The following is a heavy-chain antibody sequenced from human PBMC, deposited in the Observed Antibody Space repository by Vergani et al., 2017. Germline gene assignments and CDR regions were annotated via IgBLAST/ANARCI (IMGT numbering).Heavy chain of an antibody. CDR2: IDWDDDK. V-gene: IGHV2-70*01. J-gene: IGHJ6*02. CDR3: ARIRGTVMGYYYYGMDV. Sequence: QVTLRESGPALVKPTQTLTLTCTFSGFSLSPSGMCVSWIRQPPGKALEWLALIDWDDDKYYSTSLKTRLTISKDTSKNQVVLTMTNMDPVDTATYYCARIRGTVMGYYYYGMDVWGQGTTVTVSS. CDR1: GFSLSPSGMC. D-gene: IGHD4-11*01.